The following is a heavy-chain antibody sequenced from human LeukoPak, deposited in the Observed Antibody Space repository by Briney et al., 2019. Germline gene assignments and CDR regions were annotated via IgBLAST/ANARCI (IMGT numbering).Heavy chain of an antibody. D-gene: IGHD2-2*01. J-gene: IGHJ4*02. V-gene: IGHV3-7*01. CDR3: ASDENAGVPAALFDY. CDR1: GFTFSSYW. CDR2: IKQDGSEK. Sequence: GGSLRLSCAASGFTFSSYWMSWVRQAPGKGLEWVANIKQDGSEKYYVDSVKGRFTISRDNAKNSLYLQMNSLRAEDTAVYYCASDENAGVPAALFDYWGQGTLVTVSS.